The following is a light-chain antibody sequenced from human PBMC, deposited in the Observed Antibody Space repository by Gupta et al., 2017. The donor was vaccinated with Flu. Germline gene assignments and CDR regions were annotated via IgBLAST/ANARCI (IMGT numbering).Light chain of an antibody. V-gene: IGKV3-20*01. Sequence: EIVLTQAPGTFSLSPGDRASLSCRASQSVSSNYLAWYQQKPGQAPRLLIFGASSRATGIPDRFSGSGSGTDFTLTISRLEPEDFAVYYCQQYGSSPGYTFGQGTKLEIK. CDR3: QQYGSSPGYT. CDR2: GAS. J-gene: IGKJ2*01. CDR1: QSVSSNY.